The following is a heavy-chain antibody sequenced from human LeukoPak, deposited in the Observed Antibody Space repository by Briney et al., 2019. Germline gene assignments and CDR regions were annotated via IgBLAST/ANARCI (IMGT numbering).Heavy chain of an antibody. D-gene: IGHD2-8*02. Sequence: GGTLRLSCAASGFTFSSYGMSWVRQAPGKGLEWVAATVGGRPDTYHAESVKGRFTVSRDDSRDTLFLQMNRLSVDDTAIYYCTKAPLRSCSGAFCYPFDYWGQGTLVTVSS. CDR1: GFTFSSYG. CDR2: TVGGRPDT. CDR3: TKAPLRSCSGAFCYPFDY. V-gene: IGHV3-23*01. J-gene: IGHJ4*02.